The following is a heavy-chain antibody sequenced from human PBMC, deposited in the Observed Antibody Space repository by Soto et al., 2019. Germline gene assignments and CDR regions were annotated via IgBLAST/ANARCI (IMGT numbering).Heavy chain of an antibody. Sequence: QVQLVQSGAEVKKPGSSVKVSCKASGGTFSSYAISWVRQAPGQGLEWMGGIIPIFGTANYAQKFQGRVTITADESTRTAYMELSSLRSEDTAVYYCARGGTIFGVVLYYYYGMDVWGQGTTVTVSS. CDR2: IIPIFGTA. CDR3: ARGGTIFGVVLYYYYGMDV. J-gene: IGHJ6*02. D-gene: IGHD3-3*01. CDR1: GGTFSSYA. V-gene: IGHV1-69*01.